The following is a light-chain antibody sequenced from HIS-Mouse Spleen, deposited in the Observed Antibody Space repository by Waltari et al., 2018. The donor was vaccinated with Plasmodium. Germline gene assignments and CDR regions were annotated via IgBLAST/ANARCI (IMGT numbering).Light chain of an antibody. Sequence: QAVLTQPSSLSASPGASASLTCTLRSGINVGTYRIYWYQQKPGSPPQYLLRYKSDSDKHQRSGVPSRFSGSKDASANAGILLISGLQSEDEADYYCMIWHSSAWVFGGGTKLTVL. V-gene: IGLV5-45*03. CDR2: YKSDSDK. CDR3: MIWHSSAWV. J-gene: IGLJ3*02. CDR1: SGINVGTYR.